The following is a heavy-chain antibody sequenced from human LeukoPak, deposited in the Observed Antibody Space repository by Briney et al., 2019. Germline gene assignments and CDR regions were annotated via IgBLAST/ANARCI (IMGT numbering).Heavy chain of an antibody. J-gene: IGHJ4*02. Sequence: PSETLSLTCTVSGGSISSYSTYYWGWIRQPPGKGLEWIGSIYYSGTAFYNPSLKSRVTISVDTSKNQFSLKLSSVTAADTAVYYCARDRRDGYNLYYFDLWGQGTLVTVSS. D-gene: IGHD5-24*01. CDR2: IYYSGTA. CDR1: GGSISSYSTYY. CDR3: ARDRRDGYNLYYFDL. V-gene: IGHV4-39*02.